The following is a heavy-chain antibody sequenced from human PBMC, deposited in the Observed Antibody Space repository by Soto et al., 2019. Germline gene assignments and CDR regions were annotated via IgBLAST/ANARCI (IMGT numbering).Heavy chain of an antibody. V-gene: IGHV1-69*01. CDR1: GGTFSNYV. D-gene: IGHD1-26*01. J-gene: IGHJ4*02. Sequence: QVQLVQSGAEVKKPGSSVKVSCKASGGTFSNYVISWVRQPPGQGLEWMGGIIPIFGTANYAQKFQGRVTITADGSTNTAYMELSSLRSEDTAVYYCAGVFSDEKSKYYFDYWGQGTLVTVSS. CDR3: AGVFSDEKSKYYFDY. CDR2: IIPIFGTA.